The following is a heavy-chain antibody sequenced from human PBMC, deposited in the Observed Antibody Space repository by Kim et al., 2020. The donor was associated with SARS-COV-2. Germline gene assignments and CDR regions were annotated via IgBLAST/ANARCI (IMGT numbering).Heavy chain of an antibody. Sequence: GGSLRLSCAASGFTFDDYTMHWVRQAPGKGLEWVSLISWDGGSTYYADSVKGRFTISRDNSKNSLYLQMNSLRTEDTALYYCAKDKGHGYSSCWYFDYWGLGPLVTVSS. V-gene: IGHV3-43*01. CDR2: ISWDGGST. CDR3: AKDKGHGYSSCWYFDY. D-gene: IGHD6-19*01. CDR1: GFTFDDYT. J-gene: IGHJ4*02.